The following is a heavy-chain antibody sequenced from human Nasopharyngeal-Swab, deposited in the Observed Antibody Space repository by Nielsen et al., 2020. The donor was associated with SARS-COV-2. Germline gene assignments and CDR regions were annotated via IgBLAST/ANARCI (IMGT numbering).Heavy chain of an antibody. J-gene: IGHJ2*01. CDR2: ISSSSSYT. D-gene: IGHD4-17*01. V-gene: IGHV3-11*06. CDR3: ARDGGAVTHEILGSSHFDL. Sequence: GGSLRLSCAASGFTFSDYYMSWIRQAPGKGLEWVSYISSSSSYTNYADSVKGRFTISRDNAKNSLYLQMNSLSAEDTAVYYCARDGGAVTHEILGSSHFDLWGRGTLVTVSS. CDR1: GFTFSDYY.